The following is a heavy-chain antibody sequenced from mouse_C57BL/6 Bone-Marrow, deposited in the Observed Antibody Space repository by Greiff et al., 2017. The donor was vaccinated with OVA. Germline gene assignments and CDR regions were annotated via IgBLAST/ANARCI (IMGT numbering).Heavy chain of an antibody. CDR2: INPSSGYT. J-gene: IGHJ1*03. CDR3: ARSYSNYVDWYFDV. Sequence: LVESGAELARPGASVKMSCKASSYTFTSYTMHWVKQRPGQGLEWIGYINPSSGYTKYNQKFKDKATLTADKSSSTAYMQLSSLTSEDSAVYYCARSYSNYVDWYFDVWGTGTTVTVSS. CDR1: SYTFTSYT. D-gene: IGHD2-5*01. V-gene: IGHV1-4*01.